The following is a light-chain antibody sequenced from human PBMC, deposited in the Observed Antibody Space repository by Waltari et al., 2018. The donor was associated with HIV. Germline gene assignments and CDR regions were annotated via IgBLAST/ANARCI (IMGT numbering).Light chain of an antibody. V-gene: IGKV3-15*01. J-gene: IGKJ1*01. CDR3: QQYNQWPGT. Sequence: EIIMTQSPAFVSVSPGERATLSCRASQSVSLDLAWYQQKPGQAPRLLIFGASARASGMSGRFSGSGSGTEFTLTISSLQSEDFAVYYCQQYNQWPGTFGPGTTVEVK. CDR2: GAS. CDR1: QSVSLD.